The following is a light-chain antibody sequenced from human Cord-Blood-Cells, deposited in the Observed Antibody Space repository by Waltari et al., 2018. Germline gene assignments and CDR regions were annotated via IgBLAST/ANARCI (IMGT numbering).Light chain of an antibody. CDR2: AAS. Sequence: AIRITQSPSSLSASTGDRVTITCRASQGISSYLAWYQQKPGKAPKLLIYAASTLQRWGPSRCSGSGSGTDFTLTISCLQSEDFATYYCQQYYSYPLVTFGQGTRLEIK. J-gene: IGKJ5*01. CDR3: QQYYSYPLVT. CDR1: QGISSY. V-gene: IGKV1-8*01.